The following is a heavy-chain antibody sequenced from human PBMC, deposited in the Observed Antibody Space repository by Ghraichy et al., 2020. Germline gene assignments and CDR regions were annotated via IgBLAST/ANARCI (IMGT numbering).Heavy chain of an antibody. CDR2: TSGSDGTT. D-gene: IGHD6-19*01. Sequence: GGSLRLSCAASGFTFSNYAVSWVRQAPGKGLEWVSGTSGSDGTTYYADSVKGRFTVSRDNSKDTLFLQMNSLRAEDTAVYYCAKGSYSSGWYLFDYWGQGTLVTVSS. CDR3: AKGSYSSGWYLFDY. V-gene: IGHV3-23*01. CDR1: GFTFSNYA. J-gene: IGHJ4*02.